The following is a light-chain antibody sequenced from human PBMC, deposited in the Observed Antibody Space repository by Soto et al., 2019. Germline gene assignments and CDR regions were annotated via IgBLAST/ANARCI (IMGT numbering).Light chain of an antibody. CDR2: ATS. V-gene: IGKV3-20*01. Sequence: EIVLTQSPGTLSLSLGERATLSCRASQSVTSNYFAWYQQKPGQAPRLLIYATSNRATGIPDRFSGSGSGTDFTLTISRLAPEDFAVYYCQQYGNSPRYSFGQGTKVEIK. CDR1: QSVTSNY. J-gene: IGKJ2*03. CDR3: QQYGNSPRYS.